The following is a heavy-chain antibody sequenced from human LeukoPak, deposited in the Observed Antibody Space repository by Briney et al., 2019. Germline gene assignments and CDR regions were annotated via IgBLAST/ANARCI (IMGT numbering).Heavy chain of an antibody. Sequence: GGSLRLSCGASGVTFSSYGMSWVRQAPGKGLEWVSSISTSSSYIYYADSVKGRFTISRDNAKNSLYLQMNSLRTEDTAVYYCARDRDSVAGTRGYFDYWGQGTLVTVSS. D-gene: IGHD6-19*01. CDR3: ARDRDSVAGTRGYFDY. V-gene: IGHV3-21*01. J-gene: IGHJ4*02. CDR1: GVTFSSYG. CDR2: ISTSSSYI.